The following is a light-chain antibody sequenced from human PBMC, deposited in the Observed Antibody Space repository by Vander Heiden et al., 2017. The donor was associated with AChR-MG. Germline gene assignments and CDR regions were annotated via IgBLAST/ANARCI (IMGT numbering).Light chain of an antibody. J-gene: IGLJ3*02. CDR1: TGAVTSGHY. V-gene: IGLV7-46*01. CDR2: DTS. CDR3: LLSYSGARGV. Sequence: QAVVTQEPSLTVSPGGTVTLTCGSSTGAVTSGHYPYWSQQKPGQAHRTLIYDTSNKHAGTPARFAGSRRGGKAALTLSGAQPEDEAEYYCLLSYSGARGVFGGGTKLTVL.